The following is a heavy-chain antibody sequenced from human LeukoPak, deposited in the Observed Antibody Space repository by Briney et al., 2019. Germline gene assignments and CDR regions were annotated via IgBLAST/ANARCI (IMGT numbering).Heavy chain of an antibody. CDR1: GGSFIGSH. CDR2: INHRGGA. D-gene: IGHD4-23*01. V-gene: IGHV4-34*01. Sequence: SETLSLTCAVSGGSFIGSHWNWIRQSPGKGLEWIAEINHRGGANYNPSLKSRVSISVDTSKNQFPLSLRSVTAADTAVYYCARDPTTVENVPYYFDDWGQGTLVTVSS. CDR3: ARDPTTVENVPYYFDD. J-gene: IGHJ4*02.